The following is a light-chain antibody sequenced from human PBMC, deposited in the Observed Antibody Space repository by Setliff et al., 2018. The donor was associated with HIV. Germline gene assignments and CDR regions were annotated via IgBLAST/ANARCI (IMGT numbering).Light chain of an antibody. V-gene: IGLV2-14*01. J-gene: IGLJ1*01. CDR1: SSDVGGYNY. CDR2: EVT. Sequence: QSALTQPASVSGSPGQSITISCTGTSSDVGGYNYVSWYQQHPGKAPKLIIYEVTNRPSGVSYRFSGSESGNTASLTISGLQAEDEADYYCSSFTTTNALDVFGTGTQLTVL. CDR3: SSFTTTNALDV.